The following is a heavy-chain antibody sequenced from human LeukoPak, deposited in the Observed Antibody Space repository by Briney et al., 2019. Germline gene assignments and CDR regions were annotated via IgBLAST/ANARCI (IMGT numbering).Heavy chain of an antibody. J-gene: IGHJ4*02. D-gene: IGHD3-9*01. CDR3: AKDQIALRYFDWSPFDY. CDR1: GFTFSSYA. Sequence: PGGSLRLSCAASGFTFSSYAMSWVRQAPGKGLEWVSAISGSGGSTYYADSVKGRFTISRDNSKNTLYLQMNSLRAEDTAVYYCAKDQIALRYFDWSPFDYWGQGTLVIVSS. V-gene: IGHV3-23*01. CDR2: ISGSGGST.